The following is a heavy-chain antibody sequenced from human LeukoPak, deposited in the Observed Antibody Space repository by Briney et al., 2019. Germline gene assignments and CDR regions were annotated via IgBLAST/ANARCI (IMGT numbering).Heavy chain of an antibody. D-gene: IGHD6-19*01. CDR2: IYYSGST. V-gene: IGHV4-59*01. CDR3: ARERASSSGIDY. Sequence: PSETLSLTCTVSGGSISSYYWSWIRQPPGKGLEWIGYIYYSGSTNYNPSLKSRVTISVDTSKNQFSLKLSSVTAADTAVYYCARERASSSGIDYWGQGTLVTVSS. CDR1: GGSISSYY. J-gene: IGHJ4*02.